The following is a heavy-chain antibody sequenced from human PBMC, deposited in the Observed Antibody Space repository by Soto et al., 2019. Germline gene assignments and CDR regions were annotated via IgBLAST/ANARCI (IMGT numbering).Heavy chain of an antibody. V-gene: IGHV3-74*01. J-gene: IGHJ4*02. CDR1: GFTFSEYW. CDR3: ARGSVAALDF. Sequence: GGSLRLSCAASGFTFSEYWMHWVRQAPGKGLVWVARVRSDGTSISYADSVKGRFTISRDNGKSTLYLQLNSLRSEDTAMYYCARGSVAALDFWGQGTLVTVSS. CDR2: VRSDGTSI. D-gene: IGHD6-19*01.